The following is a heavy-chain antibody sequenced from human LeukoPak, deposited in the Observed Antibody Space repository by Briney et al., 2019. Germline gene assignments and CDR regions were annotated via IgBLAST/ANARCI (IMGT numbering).Heavy chain of an antibody. J-gene: IGHJ6*02. CDR1: GFTFSDYY. V-gene: IGHV3-11*01. CDR3: ARDTNNGLDV. D-gene: IGHD1-14*01. CDR2: ISSSGRLM. Sequence: GGSLRLSCAASGFTFSDYYINWIRQAPGKGLEWVSHISSSGRLMQYADSVKGRFTITRDNAQNFMSLQMNSLRPEDTAVYYCARDTNNGLDVWGRGTTVTVSS.